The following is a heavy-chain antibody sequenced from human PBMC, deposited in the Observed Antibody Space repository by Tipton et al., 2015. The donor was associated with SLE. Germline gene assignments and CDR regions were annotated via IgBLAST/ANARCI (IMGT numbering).Heavy chain of an antibody. CDR1: GGSISNYY. J-gene: IGHJ3*01. CDR2: MYSGGHS. D-gene: IGHD5-24*01. CDR3: ARVPTQRDGVMFDV. V-gene: IGHV4-59*01. Sequence: GLVKPSETLSLICTVSGGSISNYYWSWIRQSPGRGLEWLGYMYSGGHSNYNPSLESRVTISIDTSKNQFSLKLTSVTAADTALYYCARVPTQRDGVMFDVWGHGIMVTVSS.